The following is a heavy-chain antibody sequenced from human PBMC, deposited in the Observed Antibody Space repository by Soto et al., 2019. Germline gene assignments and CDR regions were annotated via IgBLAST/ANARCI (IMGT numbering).Heavy chain of an antibody. J-gene: IGHJ4*02. V-gene: IGHV4-59*08. CDR3: GRHPIYATGWQIDY. Sequence: SETLSLTCTVSGGSISSYYWSWIRQPPGKGLEWIGFFSYGGITNYNPYPKSRGTIPVDTSRTKFSLRLSSVPAADTAVYPGGRHPIYATGWQIDYWGQGALVTASS. D-gene: IGHD2-2*01. CDR1: GGSISSYY. CDR2: FSYGGIT.